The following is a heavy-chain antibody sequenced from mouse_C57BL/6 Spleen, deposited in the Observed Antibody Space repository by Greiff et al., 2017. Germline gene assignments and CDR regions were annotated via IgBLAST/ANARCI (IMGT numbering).Heavy chain of an antibody. CDR2: IHPYDGDS. J-gene: IGHJ2*01. CDR1: GYSFTGYY. CDR3: AGREESSYSFDY. Sequence: VQLQQSGPELVKPGASVKISCKASGYSFTGYYMHWVKQSHGNILDWIGYIHPYDGDSSSNQKFKGKATLTVDNSSSTAYMEHRSLTSEDSAVYYCAGREESSYSFDYWGQGTTLTVSS. D-gene: IGHD1-3*01. V-gene: IGHV1-31*01.